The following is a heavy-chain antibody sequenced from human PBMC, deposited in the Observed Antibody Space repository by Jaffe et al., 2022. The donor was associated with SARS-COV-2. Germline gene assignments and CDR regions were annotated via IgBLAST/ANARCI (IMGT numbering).Heavy chain of an antibody. Sequence: QLQLQESGPGLVKPSETLSLTCTVSGGSISSSSYCWGWIRQPPGKGLEWIGSIYYSGSTYYNPSLKSRVTISVDTSKNQFSLKLSSVTAADTAVYYCARHFGNSGWYYYFDYWGQGTLVTVSS. V-gene: IGHV4-39*01. J-gene: IGHJ4*02. D-gene: IGHD6-19*01. CDR2: IYYSGST. CDR1: GGSISSSSYC. CDR3: ARHFGNSGWYYYFDY.